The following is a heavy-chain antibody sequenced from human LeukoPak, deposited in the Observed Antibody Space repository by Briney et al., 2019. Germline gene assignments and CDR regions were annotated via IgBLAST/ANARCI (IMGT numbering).Heavy chain of an antibody. CDR1: GGSVSSGSYY. CDR2: IYYSGST. CDR3: ARGMDNGGQLFDY. Sequence: SETLSLTCTVSGGSVSSGSYYWSWIRQPPGKGLEWIGYIYYSGSTNYNPSLKSRVTISVDTSKNQFSLKLSSVTAADTAVYYCARGMDNGGQLFDYWGQGTLVSVSS. V-gene: IGHV4-61*01. J-gene: IGHJ4*02. D-gene: IGHD4-23*01.